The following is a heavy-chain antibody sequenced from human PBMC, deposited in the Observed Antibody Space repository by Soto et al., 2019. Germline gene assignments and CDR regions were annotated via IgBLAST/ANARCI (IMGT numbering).Heavy chain of an antibody. Sequence: PGESLKISCTASGYNFPGYWIGWVRQMPGKGLEWMGRIAPADSYTNYSPSFHGHVTMSVDRSTSTAYLQWGSLKASDTAMYYCVRVPFGHSDDSGYSDSWGQGTQVTVSS. CDR3: VRVPFGHSDDSGYSDS. D-gene: IGHD3-22*01. CDR2: IAPADSYT. J-gene: IGHJ5*01. V-gene: IGHV5-10-1*01. CDR1: GYNFPGYW.